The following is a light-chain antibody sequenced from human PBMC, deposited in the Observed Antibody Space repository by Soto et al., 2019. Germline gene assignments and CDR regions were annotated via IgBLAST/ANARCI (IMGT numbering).Light chain of an antibody. V-gene: IGKV3-20*01. CDR3: QQYVSSRPDT. CDR2: GAS. Sequence: SAATVSVYTGERATLSCRASQNISNNLACYQQKPGQAPRLLIYGASSRATGIPDRFSGSGSGTDFTLTISRLDPEDFAVYYWQQYVSSRPDTF. CDR1: QNISNN. J-gene: IGKJ4*02.